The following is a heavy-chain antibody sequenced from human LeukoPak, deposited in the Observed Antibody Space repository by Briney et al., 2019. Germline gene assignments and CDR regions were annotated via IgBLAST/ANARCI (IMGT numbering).Heavy chain of an antibody. CDR3: ARGDFSDPFGQLDY. CDR2: IYYSGST. V-gene: IGHV4-59*01. Sequence: SETLSLTCTVSGGSISSYYWSWIRQPPGKGLEWIGYIYYSGSTNYNPSLKSRVTISVDTSKNQFSLKLSSVTPADTAVYYCARGDFSDPFGQLDYWGQGTLVTVSS. CDR1: GGSISSYY. J-gene: IGHJ4*02. D-gene: IGHD3-10*01.